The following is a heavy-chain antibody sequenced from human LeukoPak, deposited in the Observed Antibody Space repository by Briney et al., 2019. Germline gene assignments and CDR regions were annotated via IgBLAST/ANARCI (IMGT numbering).Heavy chain of an antibody. J-gene: IGHJ4*02. CDR3: ARDYHYYDSSGYQPGGFDY. Sequence: GGSLRLSCAASGFTFSSYAMNWVRQAPGKGLEWVSSISSSSSYIYYADSVKGRFTISRDNAKNSLYLQMNSLRAEDTAVYYCARDYHYYDSSGYQPGGFDYWGQGTLVTVSS. V-gene: IGHV3-21*01. CDR1: GFTFSSYA. D-gene: IGHD3-22*01. CDR2: ISSSSSYI.